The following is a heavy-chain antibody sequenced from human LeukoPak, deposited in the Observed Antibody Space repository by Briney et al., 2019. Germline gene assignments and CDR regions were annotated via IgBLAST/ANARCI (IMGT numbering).Heavy chain of an antibody. CDR3: ARDEGSSWQIYDAFDI. D-gene: IGHD6-13*01. J-gene: IGHJ3*02. CDR2: IANDGNNK. V-gene: IGHV3-30*04. Sequence: PGGSLRLSCAASGFTLSRYTMHWVRQAPGKGLEWGAIIANDGNNKQYADSVKGRFTISRDNSKNTLYLQMNSLRAEDTAVYYCARDEGSSWQIYDAFDIWGQGTMVTVS. CDR1: GFTLSRYT.